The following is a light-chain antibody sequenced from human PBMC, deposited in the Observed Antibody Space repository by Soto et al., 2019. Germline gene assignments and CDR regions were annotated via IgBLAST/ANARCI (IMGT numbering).Light chain of an antibody. CDR3: QQYDSLPVT. Sequence: DIQMTQSPSSLSASGGYRVTITVQASQDIRYYLNWFQQKPGKAPKVLIYDASRLETGVPSRFSGSGSGTHFSLAISSLQPEDIATYYCQQYDSLPVTFGQGTRLEIK. CDR2: DAS. CDR1: QDIRYY. V-gene: IGKV1-33*01. J-gene: IGKJ5*01.